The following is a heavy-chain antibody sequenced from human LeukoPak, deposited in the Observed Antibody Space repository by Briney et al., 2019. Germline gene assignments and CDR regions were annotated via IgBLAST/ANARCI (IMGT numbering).Heavy chain of an antibody. J-gene: IGHJ5*02. V-gene: IGHV1-69*13. Sequence: SVKVSCKASGGTFSSYAIRWVLQAPGQGLEWMGGIIPIFGTANYAQKFQGRVTITADESTSTAYMELSSLRSEDTAVYYCARSDYDFWSGHFDPWGQGTLVTVSS. CDR3: ARSDYDFWSGHFDP. CDR1: GGTFSSYA. CDR2: IIPIFGTA. D-gene: IGHD3-3*01.